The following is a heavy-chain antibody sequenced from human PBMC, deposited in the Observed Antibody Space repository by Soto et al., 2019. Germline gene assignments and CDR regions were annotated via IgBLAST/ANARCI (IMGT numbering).Heavy chain of an antibody. CDR2: IYHSGST. CDR1: GGPISSSNW. J-gene: IGHJ4*02. D-gene: IGHD6-13*01. Sequence: QVQLQASGPGRVKPSGTLSLTCAVSGGPISSSNWWSWVRQPPGKGLELIGEIYHSGSTNYNPSLKSRVTISVDKSKNEFSLKLSSVTAADTAVYYCARGSSGWQQLRSWDFDYWGQGTLVTVSS. CDR3: ARGSSGWQQLRSWDFDY. V-gene: IGHV4-4*02.